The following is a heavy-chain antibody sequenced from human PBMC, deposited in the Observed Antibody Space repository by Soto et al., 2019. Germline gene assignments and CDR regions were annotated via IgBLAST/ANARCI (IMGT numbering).Heavy chain of an antibody. D-gene: IGHD3-22*01. V-gene: IGHV3-64D*06. Sequence: GGSLRLSCLASRFTFSTYAMHWVRQAPGKGLEYVSTISSNGGSTYYTDSVKGRFTISRHNSKNTLYLQMSSLRAEDTAVYYCVKYYFDSSGYYGLNAFDIWGQGTMVTVSS. J-gene: IGHJ3*02. CDR2: ISSNGGST. CDR3: VKYYFDSSGYYGLNAFDI. CDR1: RFTFSTYA.